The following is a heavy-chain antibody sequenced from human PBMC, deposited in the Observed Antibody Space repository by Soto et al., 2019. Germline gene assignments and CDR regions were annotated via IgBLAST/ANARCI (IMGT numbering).Heavy chain of an antibody. Sequence: ASVKVSCKAPGDTFTSYYLNWVRQAPGQGLEWMGVINPHGGSTKYSQKFQGRITMTRDTSRSTVYMELSSLRSDDTAIYYCARSSGGNFGIIIEGSNWFDPWGQGTLVTVSS. D-gene: IGHD3-3*01. CDR2: INPHGGST. J-gene: IGHJ5*02. CDR3: ARSSGGNFGIIIEGSNWFDP. V-gene: IGHV1-46*03. CDR1: GDTFTSYY.